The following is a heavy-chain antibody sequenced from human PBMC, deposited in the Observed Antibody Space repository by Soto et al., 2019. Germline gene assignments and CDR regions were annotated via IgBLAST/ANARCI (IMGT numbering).Heavy chain of an antibody. CDR1: GGSISSYY. V-gene: IGHV4-59*01. J-gene: IGHJ4*02. Sequence: SETLSLTCTVSGGSISSYYWSWIRQPPGKGLEWIGYIYYSGSTNYNPSLKSRVTISVDTSKNQFSLKLSSVTAADTAVYYCARVKGIYSAYDTVDYRGQGTLVTVSS. CDR3: ARVKGIYSAYDTVDY. D-gene: IGHD5-12*01. CDR2: IYYSGST.